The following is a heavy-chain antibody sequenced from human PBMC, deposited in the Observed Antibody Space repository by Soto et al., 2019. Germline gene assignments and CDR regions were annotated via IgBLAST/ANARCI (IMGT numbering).Heavy chain of an antibody. CDR1: GGTFSSYA. D-gene: IGHD2-2*01. Sequence: GASVKVSCKASGGTFSSYAISWVRQAPGQGLEWMGGIIPIFGTANYAQKFQGRVTITADESTSTAYMELSSLRSEDTAVYYCARVCVVPAAMRFNCFDPWGQGTLVTVSS. CDR3: ARVCVVPAAMRFNCFDP. J-gene: IGHJ5*02. CDR2: IIPIFGTA. V-gene: IGHV1-69*13.